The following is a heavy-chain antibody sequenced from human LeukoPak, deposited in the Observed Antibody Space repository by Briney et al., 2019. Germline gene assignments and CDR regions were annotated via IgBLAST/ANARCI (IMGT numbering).Heavy chain of an antibody. CDR1: GGSITSGGYY. CDR3: ARHTGYNDY. V-gene: IGHV4-39*01. J-gene: IGHJ4*02. CDR2: IYYSGST. D-gene: IGHD2-15*01. Sequence: PSETLSLTCTVSGGSITSGGYYWGWIRQPPGKGLEWIGSIYYSGSTYYNPSLKSRVTISVDTSKNQFSLKLSSVTAADTAVYYCARHTGYNDYWGQGTLVTVSS.